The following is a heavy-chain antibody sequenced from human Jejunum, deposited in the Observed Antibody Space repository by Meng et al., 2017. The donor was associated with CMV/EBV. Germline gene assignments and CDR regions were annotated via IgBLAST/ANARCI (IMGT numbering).Heavy chain of an antibody. CDR1: FTFRNSA. J-gene: IGHJ5*02. D-gene: IGHD2-15*01. Sequence: FTFRNSALHWVRQAPGKGLEWVAVISYDGSNKYYADSLKGRFTISRDNSKNTVYLQMNSLRAEDTAIYYCARGGRYCLETNCLNWFDPWGQGTLVTVSS. CDR2: ISYDGSNK. CDR3: ARGGRYCLETNCLNWFDP. V-gene: IGHV3-30*04.